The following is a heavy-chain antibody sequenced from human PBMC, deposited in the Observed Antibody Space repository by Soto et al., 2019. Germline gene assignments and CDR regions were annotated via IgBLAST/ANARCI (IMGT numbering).Heavy chain of an antibody. CDR1: GIAFSSYG. Sequence: GGSLRLSCTYSGIAFSSYGMHRVRQATGKGLDWVAVISHDGSNEHYSDSVKGRFTISRENCKNTLYIQMNSLRAEPTAVYYCAKEDYDMLTGPHSFFDCWCRGT. CDR3: AKEDYDMLTGPHSFFDC. CDR2: ISHDGSNE. V-gene: IGHV3-30*18. J-gene: IGHJ4*02. D-gene: IGHD3-9*01.